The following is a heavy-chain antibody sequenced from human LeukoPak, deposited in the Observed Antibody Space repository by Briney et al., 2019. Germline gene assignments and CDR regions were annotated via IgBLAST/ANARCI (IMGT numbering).Heavy chain of an antibody. CDR3: ARDKGTTSNDY. CDR1: GFTFSSYS. Sequence: GGSLRLSCAASGFTFSSYSMNWVRRAPGKGLEWVSSISSSSSYIYYADSVKGRFTISRDNAKNSLYLQMNSLRAEDTAVYYCARDKGTTSNDYWGQGTLVTVFS. J-gene: IGHJ4*02. V-gene: IGHV3-21*01. CDR2: ISSSSSYI. D-gene: IGHD2/OR15-2a*01.